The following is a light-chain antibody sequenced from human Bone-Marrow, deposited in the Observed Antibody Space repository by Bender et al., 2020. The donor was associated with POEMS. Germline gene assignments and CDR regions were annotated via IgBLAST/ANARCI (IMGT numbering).Light chain of an antibody. V-gene: IGLV2-23*02. CDR2: EVT. CDR1: SSDVGTYTI. Sequence: QSALTQPASVSGSPGQSVTITCSGTSSDVGTYTIVSWYQKFPGKAPQIILSEVTKRPSGLSNGFSGSKSGNTASLTISGLQAEDEADYYCSSYAGSTNFVVFGGGTKLTVL. CDR3: SSYAGSTNFVV. J-gene: IGLJ2*01.